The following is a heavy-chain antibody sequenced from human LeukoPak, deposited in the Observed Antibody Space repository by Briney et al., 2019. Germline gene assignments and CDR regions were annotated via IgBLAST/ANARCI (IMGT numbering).Heavy chain of an antibody. D-gene: IGHD3-3*01. CDR3: ARGSFGVDTRTGEGWNY. J-gene: IGHJ4*02. CDR2: IIPIFGTA. V-gene: IGHV1-69*13. Sequence: SVKVSCRASGGTFSSYAISWVRQAPGQGLEWMGGIIPIFGTANYAQKFQGRVTITADESTSTAYMELSSLRSEDTAVYYCARGSFGVDTRTGEGWNYWGQGTLVTVSS. CDR1: GGTFSSYA.